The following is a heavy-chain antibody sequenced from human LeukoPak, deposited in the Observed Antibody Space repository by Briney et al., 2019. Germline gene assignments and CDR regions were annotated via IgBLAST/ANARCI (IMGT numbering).Heavy chain of an antibody. D-gene: IGHD3-22*01. CDR1: GYTFTGYY. Sequence: ASVKVSCKASGYTFTGYYMHWVRQAPGQGLEWMGWINPNSGGTNYAQKFQGRVTMTRDTSISTAYMELSRLRSDDTAVYYCARGPGRDGFDSSGYYRPAPDYWGQGTLVTVSS. J-gene: IGHJ4*02. CDR3: ARGPGRDGFDSSGYYRPAPDY. V-gene: IGHV1-2*02. CDR2: INPNSGGT.